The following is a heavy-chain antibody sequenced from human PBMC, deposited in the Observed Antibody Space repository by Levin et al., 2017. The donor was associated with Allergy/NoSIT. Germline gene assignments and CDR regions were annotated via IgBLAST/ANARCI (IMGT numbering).Heavy chain of an antibody. V-gene: IGHV3-30-3*01. J-gene: IGHJ4*02. Sequence: GGSLRLSCAASGFSFSGYAMYWVRQAPGKGLEWVAVISYDGSNKYYADSVKGRFTISRDNSKKTLYLQMNSLRPEDTAVFYCARGAPPDYWGQGTLVTVSS. CDR3: ARGAPPDY. CDR1: GFSFSGYA. CDR2: ISYDGSNK.